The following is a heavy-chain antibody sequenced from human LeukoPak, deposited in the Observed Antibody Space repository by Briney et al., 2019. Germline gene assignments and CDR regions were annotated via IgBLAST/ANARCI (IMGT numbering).Heavy chain of an antibody. D-gene: IGHD3-22*01. V-gene: IGHV3-43*02. Sequence: PGGSLRLSCAASGFTFDDYAMHWVRQAPGKGLEWASLISGDGGSTYYADSVKVRFTISRDNSKNSLYLQMNSLRTEDTALYYCAKDTYYYDSSGYFDYWGQGTLVTVSS. CDR3: AKDTYYYDSSGYFDY. J-gene: IGHJ4*02. CDR1: GFTFDDYA. CDR2: ISGDGGST.